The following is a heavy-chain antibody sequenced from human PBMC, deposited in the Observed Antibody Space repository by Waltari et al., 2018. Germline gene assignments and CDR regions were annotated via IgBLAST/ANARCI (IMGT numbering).Heavy chain of an antibody. CDR3: ASKYSSSYYYYGMDV. CDR1: GFTFSSYS. D-gene: IGHD6-6*01. J-gene: IGHJ6*02. V-gene: IGHV3-48*01. CDR2: ISSSSSTI. Sequence: EVQLVESGGGLVQPGGSLRLSCAASGFTFSSYSMNWVRQAPGKGLEWVSYISSSSSTIYYADSVKGRVTISRDHAKNSLYLQMNSLRAEDTAVYYCASKYSSSYYYYGMDVWGQGTTVTVSS.